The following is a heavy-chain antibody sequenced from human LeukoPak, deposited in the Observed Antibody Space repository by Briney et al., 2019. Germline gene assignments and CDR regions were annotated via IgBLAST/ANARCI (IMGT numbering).Heavy chain of an antibody. D-gene: IGHD3-22*01. CDR1: GYTFTGYY. J-gene: IGHJ4*02. CDR3: ARDRYYYDSSGYYLLLDY. V-gene: IGHV1-2*02. CDR2: INPNSGGT. Sequence: ASVKVSCKASGYTFTGYYMHWVRQAPGQGLEWMGWINPNSGGTNYAQKFQGRVTMTRDTSISTVYMELSRLRSDDTAVYYCARDRYYYDSSGYYLLLDYWGQGTLVTVSS.